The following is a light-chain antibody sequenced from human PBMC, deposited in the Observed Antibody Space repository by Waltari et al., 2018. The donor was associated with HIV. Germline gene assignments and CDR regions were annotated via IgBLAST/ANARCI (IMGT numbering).Light chain of an antibody. J-gene: IGLJ2*01. CDR2: KDS. CDR3: QSADSSGTYVV. Sequence: SYELPQPPSVSVSPGPPAWITFPGYALPNQYAFWYQQKPGQAPVLVIYKDSKRPSGIPERFSGSSSGTTGTLTISGVQAEDETDYYCQSADSSGTYVVFGGGTKLTVL. V-gene: IGLV3-25*03. CDR1: ALPNQY.